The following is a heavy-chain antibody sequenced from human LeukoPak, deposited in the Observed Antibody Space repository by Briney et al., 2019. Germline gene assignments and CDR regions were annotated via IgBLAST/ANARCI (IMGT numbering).Heavy chain of an antibody. D-gene: IGHD5-18*01. J-gene: IGHJ4*02. V-gene: IGHV1-69*02. CDR2: IIPILGIA. Sequence: SVKVSCKASGGTFSSYTISWVRQAPGQGLEWMGRIIPILGIANYAQKFQGRVTITADKSTSTAYMELSSLRSEDAAVYYCARVPYSYGYKDYWGQGTLVTVSS. CDR1: GGTFSSYT. CDR3: ARVPYSYGYKDY.